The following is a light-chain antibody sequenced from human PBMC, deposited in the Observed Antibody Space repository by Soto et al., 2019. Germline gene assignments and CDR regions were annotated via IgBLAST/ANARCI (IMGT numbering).Light chain of an antibody. V-gene: IGKV3-15*01. CDR1: ESVFGY. CDR3: HQYNNWPPST. CDR2: RAS. J-gene: IGKJ5*01. Sequence: EVVLTQSPATLSLSPGERATLSCRASESVFGYLAWYQHKPGQAPRLLIYRASTRATGTPARFSGSGSGTEFTLTINSLQSEDFGVYYCHQYNNWPPSTFGQGTRLEIK.